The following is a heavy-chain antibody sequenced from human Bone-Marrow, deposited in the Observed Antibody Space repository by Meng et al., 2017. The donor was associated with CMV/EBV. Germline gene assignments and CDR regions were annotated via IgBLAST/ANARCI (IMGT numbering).Heavy chain of an antibody. CDR1: RFTCSNSW. Sequence: GESLKISCAASRFTCSNSWMHGLCHATETGLEWGADIKCDGSAKYRADSVKGRLTISRDNAKNSRYLQMNSLRAEDTAVYYCAKEPPDYYGLGSRGWFDPWGQGTLVTVSS. CDR2: IKCDGSAK. J-gene: IGHJ5*02. CDR3: AKEPPDYYGLGSRGWFDP. V-gene: IGHV3-52*01. D-gene: IGHD3-10*01.